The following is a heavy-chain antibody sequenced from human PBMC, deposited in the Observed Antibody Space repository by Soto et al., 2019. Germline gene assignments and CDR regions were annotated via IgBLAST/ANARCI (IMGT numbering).Heavy chain of an antibody. CDR3: ARDSYYYDTSGYRTVDY. J-gene: IGHJ4*02. Sequence: GASVKVSCKASGYTFTSYGISWVRQAPGQGLEWMGWISAYNGNTNYAQKLQGRVTMTTDTSTSTGYRELRSLRSDDTAVYYCARDSYYYDTSGYRTVDYWGQGTLVTVSS. D-gene: IGHD3-22*01. CDR2: ISAYNGNT. CDR1: GYTFTSYG. V-gene: IGHV1-18*01.